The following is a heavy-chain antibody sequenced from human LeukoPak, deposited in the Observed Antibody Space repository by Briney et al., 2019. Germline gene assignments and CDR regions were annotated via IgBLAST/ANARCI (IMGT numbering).Heavy chain of an antibody. CDR1: GASNNSYY. CDR2: THPSGNT. J-gene: IGHJ5*02. V-gene: IGHV4-4*09. Sequence: PSETLSLTCTVSGASNNSYYWSWIRQPPGKGLEWIGYTHPSGNTNYSPSLKSRVTISMDTSTNQFSLKVRSVTVADTAVYYCARKAPKKGWFDPWGQGTLVTVSS. CDR3: ARKAPKKGWFDP.